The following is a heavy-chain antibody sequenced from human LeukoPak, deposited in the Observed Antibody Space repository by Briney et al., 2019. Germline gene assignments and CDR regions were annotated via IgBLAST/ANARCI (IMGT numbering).Heavy chain of an antibody. CDR1: GGSFSGYY. D-gene: IGHD3-10*01. Sequence: SETLSLTCAVYGGSFSGYYWSWIRQPPGKGLEWIGEIYHSGSTNYNPSLKSRVTISVDKSKNQFSLKLSSVTAADTAVYYCARDNYGSGSYGGFDYWGQGTLVTVSS. CDR2: IYHSGST. J-gene: IGHJ4*02. CDR3: ARDNYGSGSYGGFDY. V-gene: IGHV4-34*01.